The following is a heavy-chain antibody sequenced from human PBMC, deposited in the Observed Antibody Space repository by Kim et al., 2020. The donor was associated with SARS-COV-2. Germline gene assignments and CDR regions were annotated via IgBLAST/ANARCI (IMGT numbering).Heavy chain of an antibody. J-gene: IGHJ4*02. Sequence: SLKSRVTISVDTSKNQFSLKLSSVTAADTAVYYCARVYCTSTLCYNYFDYWRQGTLVTVSS. D-gene: IGHD2-2*01. CDR3: ARVYCTSTLCYNYFDY. V-gene: IGHV4-31*02.